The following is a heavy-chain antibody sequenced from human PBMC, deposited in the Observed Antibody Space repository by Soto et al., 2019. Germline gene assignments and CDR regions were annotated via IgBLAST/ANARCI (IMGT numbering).Heavy chain of an antibody. V-gene: IGHV3-21*01. J-gene: IGHJ4*02. CDR1: GFTFSSYS. CDR3: ARSTRGALHFDY. Sequence: EVQLVESGGGLVKPGGSLRLSCAASGFTFSSYSMNWVRQAPGKGLEWVSSIRSSSSYIHYADSVKGRFTISRDNAKNSLYLEMNSLRAEDTAVYYCARSTRGALHFDYWGQGTLVTVSS. D-gene: IGHD5-12*01. CDR2: IRSSSSYI.